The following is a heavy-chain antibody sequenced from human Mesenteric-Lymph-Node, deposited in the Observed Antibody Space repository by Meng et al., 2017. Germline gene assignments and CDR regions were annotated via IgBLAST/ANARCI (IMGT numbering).Heavy chain of an antibody. Sequence: QVQQQESGPGLVMPVWPLSLTCAVSGGSFSSSNWWSWVCQPPGKGLEWIGEIYHSGSTTYNPSLKSRVTISVDKSKNQFSLNLSSVTAADTAVYYCARVGQWLPIDYWGQGTLVTVSS. V-gene: IGHV4-4*02. CDR3: ARVGQWLPIDY. CDR2: IYHSGST. D-gene: IGHD6-19*01. J-gene: IGHJ4*02. CDR1: GGSFSSSNW.